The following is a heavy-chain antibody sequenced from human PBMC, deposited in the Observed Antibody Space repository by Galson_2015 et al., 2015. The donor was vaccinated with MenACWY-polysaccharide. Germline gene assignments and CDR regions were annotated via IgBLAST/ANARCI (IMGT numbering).Heavy chain of an antibody. Sequence: SVKVSCKASGYTFTGYYMHWVRQAPGQGLKWMGWINPNSGGTNYAQKFQGRVTMTRDTSISTAYMELSRLRSDDTAVYYCARALRAGRNWFDPWGQGTLVTVSS. V-gene: IGHV1-2*02. CDR3: ARALRAGRNWFDP. D-gene: IGHD4/OR15-4a*01. CDR1: GYTFTGYY. CDR2: INPNSGGT. J-gene: IGHJ5*02.